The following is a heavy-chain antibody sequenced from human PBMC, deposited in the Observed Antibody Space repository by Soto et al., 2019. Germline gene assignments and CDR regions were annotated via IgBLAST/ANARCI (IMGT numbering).Heavy chain of an antibody. CDR3: ARVAGVNGDYVNWFDP. V-gene: IGHV3-74*01. CDR1: GFTVSTYW. D-gene: IGHD4-17*01. J-gene: IGHJ5*02. Sequence: GGSLRLSCAASGFTVSTYWMHWARQAPGKGLVWVSRINSDGSSTTYADSVKGRFTISRDNAKNTLYLQMNSLRAEDSAVYYCARVAGVNGDYVNWFDPWGQGTLVTVSS. CDR2: INSDGSST.